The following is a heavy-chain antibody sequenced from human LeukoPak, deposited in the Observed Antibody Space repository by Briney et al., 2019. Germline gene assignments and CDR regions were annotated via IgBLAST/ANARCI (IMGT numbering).Heavy chain of an antibody. J-gene: IGHJ4*02. CDR3: ARDRGGDYYFDY. D-gene: IGHD2-21*02. CDR1: GFTFSTYG. CDR2: IWYDGSNK. V-gene: IGHV3-33*08. Sequence: GGSLRLSCAASGFTFSTYGMHWVRQAPGKGLEWVAVIWYDGSNKYYADSVKGRFTISRDNSKNTLYLQMNSLRAEDTAVYYCARDRGGDYYFDYWGQGTLVTVSS.